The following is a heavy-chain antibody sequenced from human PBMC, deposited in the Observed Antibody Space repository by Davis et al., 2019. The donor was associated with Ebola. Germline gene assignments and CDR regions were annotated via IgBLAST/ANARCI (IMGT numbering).Heavy chain of an antibody. J-gene: IGHJ5*02. CDR1: GGSFSGYY. D-gene: IGHD3-3*01. Sequence: GSLSLTCAVYGGSFSGYYWSWIRQPPGKGLEWIGEINHSGSTNYNPSLKSRVTISVDTSKNQFSLKLSSVTAADTAVYYCARDMARITIFGVVRNWFDPWGQGTLVTVSS. V-gene: IGHV4-34*01. CDR3: ARDMARITIFGVVRNWFDP. CDR2: INHSGST.